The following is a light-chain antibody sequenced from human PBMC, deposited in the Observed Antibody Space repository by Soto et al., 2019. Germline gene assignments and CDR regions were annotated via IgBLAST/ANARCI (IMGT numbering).Light chain of an antibody. CDR2: KAS. Sequence: DIKMTQSPSTLSASVGDRVTITCRASQSISSWLAWYQQKPGKAPKLLIYKASSLESGVPSRLSGSGSGTEFTLNISSLQPDDFATYYCQQYNSYSPTFGQGTKLELK. CDR1: QSISSW. CDR3: QQYNSYSPT. J-gene: IGKJ2*01. V-gene: IGKV1-5*03.